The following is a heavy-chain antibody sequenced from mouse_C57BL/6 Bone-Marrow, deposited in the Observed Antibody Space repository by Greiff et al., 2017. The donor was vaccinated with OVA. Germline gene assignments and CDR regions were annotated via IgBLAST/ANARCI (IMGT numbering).Heavy chain of an antibody. D-gene: IGHD1-1*01. Sequence: QVQLQQPGAELVKPGASVKLSCKASGYNFTSYWMQWVKQRPGQGLEWIGEIDPSDSYTNYNQKFKGKATMTADTSSSTAYMQLSSLTSEDSAVEYCARERITVVGPCDAVDYGGQGTSVTVS. J-gene: IGHJ4*01. V-gene: IGHV1-50*01. CDR1: GYNFTSYW. CDR3: ARERITVVGPCDAVDY. CDR2: IDPSDSYT.